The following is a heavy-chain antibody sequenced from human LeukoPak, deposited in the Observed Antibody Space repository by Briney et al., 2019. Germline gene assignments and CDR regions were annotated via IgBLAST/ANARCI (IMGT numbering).Heavy chain of an antibody. Sequence: QPGGSLRLSCAASGFTFSSYGMHWLRQAPGKGLEWVAVISYDGSNKYYADSVKGRFTISRDNSKNTLYLQMNSLRAEDTAVYYCAKDSGYSYGYYFDYWGQGTLVTVSS. CDR3: AKDSGYSYGYYFDY. CDR1: GFTFSSYG. V-gene: IGHV3-30*18. D-gene: IGHD5-18*01. J-gene: IGHJ4*02. CDR2: ISYDGSNK.